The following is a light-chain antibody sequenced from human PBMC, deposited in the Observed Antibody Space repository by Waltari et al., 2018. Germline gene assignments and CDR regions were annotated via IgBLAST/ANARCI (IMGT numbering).Light chain of an antibody. CDR2: VNSDGSH. V-gene: IGLV4-69*01. J-gene: IGLJ3*02. CDR1: SGHSSNA. Sequence: QLVLTQSPSASASLGASVKLTCTLSSGHSSNAIAWLQQQPEKGPRYLMKVNSDGSHNKGDEIPDRFSGSSSGAERYLTISSLQSEDEADYYCQTGGHGTWVFGGGTKLTVL. CDR3: QTGGHGTWV.